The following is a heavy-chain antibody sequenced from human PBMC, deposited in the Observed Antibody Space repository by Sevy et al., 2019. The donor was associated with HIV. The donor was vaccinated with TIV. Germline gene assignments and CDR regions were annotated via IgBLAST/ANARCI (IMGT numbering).Heavy chain of an antibody. CDR1: GFTFSSYW. CDR3: VREGVGGYSYSLDC. Sequence: GGSLRLSCAASGFTFSSYWMSWVRQAPGKGLEWVATMKEDGSERNYVDSVKGRFTISRDNAKNSRYLQMNSLRAEDTAVYYWVREGVGGYSYSLDCWGQGTLVTVSS. D-gene: IGHD5-18*01. CDR2: MKEDGSER. V-gene: IGHV3-7*01. J-gene: IGHJ4*02.